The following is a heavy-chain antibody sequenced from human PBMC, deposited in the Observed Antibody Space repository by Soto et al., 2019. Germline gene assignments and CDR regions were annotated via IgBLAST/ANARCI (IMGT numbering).Heavy chain of an antibody. CDR2: INAANGDT. Sequence: SVKGSWKASGYTFTSYGIHWVRQAPVQRLEWMGWINAANGDTKYSPKFQGRVTITRDTSASTAYMELSSLRSEDTAVYYCVRRHVSATGIDWFDPWGQGTLVTVSS. D-gene: IGHD6-13*01. CDR1: GYTFTSYG. J-gene: IGHJ5*02. V-gene: IGHV1-3*01. CDR3: VRRHVSATGIDWFDP.